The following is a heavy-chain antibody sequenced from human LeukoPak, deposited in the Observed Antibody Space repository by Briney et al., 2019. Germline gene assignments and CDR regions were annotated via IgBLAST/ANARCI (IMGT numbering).Heavy chain of an antibody. CDR1: GFTVSNKY. V-gene: IGHV3-53*01. J-gene: IGHJ3*02. CDR2: IYSDGRT. CDR3: ARGLFLSGYLDAFDI. Sequence: GGSLRLSCAASGFTVSNKYMTWVRQAPGKGLEWVSLIYSDGRTYYADSVKGRCTISRDNSKNTLYLQMNSLRVEDTAIYYCARGLFLSGYLDAFDIWGQGTVVTVSS. D-gene: IGHD3-22*01.